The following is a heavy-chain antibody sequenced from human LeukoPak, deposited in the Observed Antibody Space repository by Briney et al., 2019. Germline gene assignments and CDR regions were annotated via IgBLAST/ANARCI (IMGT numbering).Heavy chain of an antibody. J-gene: IGHJ6*03. V-gene: IGHV4-34*01. CDR2: IKHSGST. D-gene: IGHD1-26*01. Sequence: SETLSLTCAVYGGSFSGYYWSWIRQPPGKGLEWIGEIKHSGSTNYNPSLKSRVTISVDTSKNQFSLKLSSVTAADTAVYYCASLGAARPYYYYYYMDVWGKGTTVTVSS. CDR3: ASLGAARPYYYYYYMDV. CDR1: GGSFSGYY.